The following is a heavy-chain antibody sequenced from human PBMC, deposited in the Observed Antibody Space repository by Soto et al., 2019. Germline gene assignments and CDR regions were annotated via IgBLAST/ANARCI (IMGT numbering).Heavy chain of an antibody. CDR2: INHSGST. Sequence: QVQLQQWGAGLLKPSETLSLTCAVYGGSFSGYYWSWIRQPPGKGLEWIGEINHSGSTNYNPSLKSRVTTSVDTSKNQFSLKLSSVTAADTAVYYCARETPRAARHYYYYYMDVWGKGTTVTVSS. CDR3: ARETPRAARHYYYYYMDV. CDR1: GGSFSGYY. D-gene: IGHD6-13*01. V-gene: IGHV4-34*01. J-gene: IGHJ6*03.